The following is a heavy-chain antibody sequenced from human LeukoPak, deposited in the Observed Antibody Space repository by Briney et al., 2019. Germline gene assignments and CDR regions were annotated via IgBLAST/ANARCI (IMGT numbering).Heavy chain of an antibody. CDR3: ARLAVDCSGGSCYLPRYIDY. CDR2: IYYSGST. D-gene: IGHD2-15*01. CDR1: GGSISSYY. V-gene: IGHV4-59*08. Sequence: PSETLSLTCTVSGGSISSYYWSWIRQPPGKGLEWIGYIYYSGSTNYNPSLKSRVTISADTSKNQFSLELSSVTAADTAVYYCARLAVDCSGGSCYLPRYIDYWGQGTLVTVSS. J-gene: IGHJ4*02.